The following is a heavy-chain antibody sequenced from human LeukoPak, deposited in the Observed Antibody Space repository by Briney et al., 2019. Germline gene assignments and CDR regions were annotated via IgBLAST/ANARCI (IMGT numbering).Heavy chain of an antibody. CDR1: GGSFSGYY. V-gene: IGHV4-59*01. D-gene: IGHD3-16*01. J-gene: IGHJ6*02. CDR2: IYSSGST. CDR3: ARVDEGGYYYYGMDV. Sequence: NSSETLSLTCAVYGGSFSGYYWSWIRQPPGKGLEWIGYIYSSGSTNYNPSLKSRVTISVDTSKNQFSLKLSSVTAADTAVYYCARVDEGGYYYYGMDVWGQGTTVTVSS.